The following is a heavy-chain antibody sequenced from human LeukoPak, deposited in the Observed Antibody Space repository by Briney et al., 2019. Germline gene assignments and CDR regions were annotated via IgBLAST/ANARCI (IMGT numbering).Heavy chain of an antibody. CDR1: GGSISSSSYY. J-gene: IGHJ6*02. D-gene: IGHD3-10*01. CDR3: DTYYYGSGSYSLPYYGMDV. V-gene: IGHV4-39*07. CDR2: IYYSGST. Sequence: SETLSLTCTVSGGSISSSSYYWGWLRQPPGKGLEWIGSIYYSGSTYYNPSLKSRVTISVDTSKNQFSLKLSSVTAADTAVYYCDTYYYGSGSYSLPYYGMDVWGQGTTVTVSS.